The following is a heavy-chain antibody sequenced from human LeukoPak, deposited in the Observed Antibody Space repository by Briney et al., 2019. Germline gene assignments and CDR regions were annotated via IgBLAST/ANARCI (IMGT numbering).Heavy chain of an antibody. CDR1: GFSFSSNG. V-gene: IGHV3-74*01. CDR3: AKDQAGYVDY. J-gene: IGHJ4*02. Sequence: PGGSLRLSCAASGFSFSSNGMHWVRQAPGKGLVWVSLIHSDGSTIIYADSVKGRFTISRDSAKNSLYLQMNSLRAEDTAVYYCAKDQAGYVDYWGQGTLVTVSS. CDR2: IHSDGSTI.